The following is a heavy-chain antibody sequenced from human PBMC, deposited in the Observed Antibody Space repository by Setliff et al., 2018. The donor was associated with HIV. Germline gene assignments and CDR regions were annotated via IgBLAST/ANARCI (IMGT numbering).Heavy chain of an antibody. CDR3: ARMESTRPPRGLDY. Sequence: SETLSLTCTVSGGSVSNSAYYWGWIRQPTGKGLEWIGTIYYSGSTQYNPSSKSRVTISIDTSKNEFSLKLLSVTAADTAVYYCARMESTRPPRGLDYWGQGTLVTVSS. CDR2: IYYSGST. V-gene: IGHV4-39*01. D-gene: IGHD6-6*01. CDR1: GGSVSNSAYY. J-gene: IGHJ4*02.